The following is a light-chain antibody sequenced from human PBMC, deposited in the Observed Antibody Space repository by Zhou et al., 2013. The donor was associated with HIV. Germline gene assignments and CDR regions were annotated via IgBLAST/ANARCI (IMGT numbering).Light chain of an antibody. CDR3: QQYSSYPRA. Sequence: DIQLTQSPSFLSASIGDRVTITCRASQDMNNYVAWYQQKPGKAPKLLLYTASTLQTGVPSRFSGSGSGTDFTLTISCLQSEDFATYYCQQYSSYPRAFGQGTKLEIK. CDR1: QDMNNY. CDR2: TAS. J-gene: IGKJ2*01. V-gene: IGKV1-9*01.